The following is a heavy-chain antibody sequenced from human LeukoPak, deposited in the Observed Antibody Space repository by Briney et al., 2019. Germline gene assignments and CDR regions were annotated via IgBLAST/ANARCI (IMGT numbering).Heavy chain of an antibody. Sequence: GGSLRLSCAASGLTFSSYVMKWGRQAPGEGLEWVSYISSSCSTIYYAASVKGRFTIPRDNAKNSLYLQMSSLRADDTTVYYCARSSCSGGRCWGMDVWGKGTTVTVPS. J-gene: IGHJ6*04. CDR2: ISSSCSTI. CDR1: GLTFSSYV. D-gene: IGHD2-15*01. V-gene: IGHV3-48*03. CDR3: ARSSCSGGRCWGMDV.